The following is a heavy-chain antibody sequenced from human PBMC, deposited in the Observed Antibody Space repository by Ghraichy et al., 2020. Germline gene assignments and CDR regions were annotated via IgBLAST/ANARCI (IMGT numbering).Heavy chain of an antibody. V-gene: IGHV4-4*07. CDR2: IYTSGST. Sequence: SETLSLTCTVSGGSISSYYWSWIRQPAGKGLEWIGRIYTSGSTNYNPSLKSRVTMSVDTSKNQFSLKLSSVTAADTAVYYCARDTWSGYDDDYYYYGMDVWGQGTTVTVSS. CDR3: ARDTWSGYDDDYYYYGMDV. D-gene: IGHD5-12*01. J-gene: IGHJ6*02. CDR1: GGSISSYY.